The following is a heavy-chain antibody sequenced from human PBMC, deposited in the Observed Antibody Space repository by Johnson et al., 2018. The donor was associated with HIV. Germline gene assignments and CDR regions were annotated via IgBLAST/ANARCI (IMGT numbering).Heavy chain of an antibody. Sequence: QVQLVESGGGVVQPGRSLRLSCAASGFTFRTFPMHWVRQAPGKGLEWMAFISYNEDKKYYADSVRGRFTISRDNAKNSLYLQLNSLRAEDTALYYCARNPLFSAFDIWGQGTMVTVSS. CDR2: ISYNEDKK. CDR3: ARNPLFSAFDI. D-gene: IGHD3-10*02. V-gene: IGHV3-30*04. CDR1: GFTFRTFP. J-gene: IGHJ3*02.